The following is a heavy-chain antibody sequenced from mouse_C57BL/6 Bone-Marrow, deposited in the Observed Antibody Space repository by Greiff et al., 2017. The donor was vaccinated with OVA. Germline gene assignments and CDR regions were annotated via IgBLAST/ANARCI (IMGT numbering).Heavy chain of an antibody. Sequence: EVKLQESGGGLVKPGGSLKLSCAASGFTFSSYAMSWVRQTPEKRLEWVATISDGGSYTYYPDNVKGRFTISRDNAKNNLYLQMSHLKSEDTAMYYCARECGNYLYWYFDVWGTGTTVTVSS. CDR1: GFTFSSYA. CDR2: ISDGGSYT. J-gene: IGHJ1*03. CDR3: ARECGNYLYWYFDV. V-gene: IGHV5-4*01. D-gene: IGHD2-1*01.